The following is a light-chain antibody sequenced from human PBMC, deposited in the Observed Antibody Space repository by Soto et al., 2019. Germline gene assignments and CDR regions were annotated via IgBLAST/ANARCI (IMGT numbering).Light chain of an antibody. CDR2: DAS. Sequence: DIPMAQCPSSVFASXGDRVTIACQPTQDNNICLHRYQQRPGXAPNIXIDDASSLEIGVTSRFSGSGYGKHFKFTISSLQTEDIATYECQQYENLPTFGQGTRLEIK. J-gene: IGKJ5*01. CDR1: QDNNIC. CDR3: QQYENLPT. V-gene: IGKV1-33*01.